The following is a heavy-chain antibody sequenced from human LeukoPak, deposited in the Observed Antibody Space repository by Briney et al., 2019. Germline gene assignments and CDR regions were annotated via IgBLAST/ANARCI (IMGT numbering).Heavy chain of an antibody. Sequence: PSETLSLTCAVYGRSLSGYYWSWIRQPPGKGLEWIGEINHSGSTNYNPSLKSRVTISVDTSKNQFSPKLSSVTAADTAVYYCARAPPYYDPDNWFDPWGQGTLVTVSS. J-gene: IGHJ5*02. CDR3: ARAPPYYDPDNWFDP. D-gene: IGHD3-3*01. CDR1: GRSLSGYY. CDR2: INHSGST. V-gene: IGHV4-34*01.